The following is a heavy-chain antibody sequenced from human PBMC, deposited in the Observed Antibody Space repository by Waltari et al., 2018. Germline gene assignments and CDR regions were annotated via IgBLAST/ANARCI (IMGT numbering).Heavy chain of an antibody. CDR3: ARGDYYDSSGYFRYDN. CDR1: GYTFISYG. D-gene: IGHD3-22*01. Sequence: QVQLVQSGAEVKEPGASVKVSCKASGYTFISYGISWVRQAPGQGLEWMGWISIYNDNANYAQKLQGRVTMTTDTSTSTAYMELRSLRSDDTAVYYCARGDYYDSSGYFRYDNWGQGTLVTVSS. V-gene: IGHV1-18*01. CDR2: ISIYNDNA. J-gene: IGHJ4*02.